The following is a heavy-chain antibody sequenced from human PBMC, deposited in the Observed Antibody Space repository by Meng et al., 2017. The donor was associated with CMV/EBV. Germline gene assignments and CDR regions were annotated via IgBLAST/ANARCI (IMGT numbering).Heavy chain of an antibody. CDR2: ISAYNGNT. CDR3: ARNYYGSGSWFDP. Sequence: VHMVHSAAEVKKPGASVKVSCNASGYTFTSNGISWVRQAPGQGLEWMGWISAYNGNTNYAQKLQGKVTMTTDTSTSTAYMELRSLRSDDTAVYYCARNYYGSGSWFDPRGQGTPVTVSS. J-gene: IGHJ5*02. CDR1: GYTFTSNG. V-gene: IGHV1-18*01. D-gene: IGHD3-10*01.